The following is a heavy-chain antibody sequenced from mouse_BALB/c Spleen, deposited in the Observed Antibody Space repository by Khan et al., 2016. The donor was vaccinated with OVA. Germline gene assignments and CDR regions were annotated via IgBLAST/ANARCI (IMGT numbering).Heavy chain of an antibody. CDR1: GYTFTSYW. Sequence: QIQLVQSGAELAKPGASVKMSCKASGYTFTSYWMHWVKQRPGQGLEWIGYINPTTDYTEYNQIFKDKATLTADKSSSTAYMQLSSLTSEDSAVYYGVIHGSSSAWFTYWGQGTLVTVSA. CDR3: VIHGSSSAWFTY. D-gene: IGHD1-1*01. J-gene: IGHJ3*01. V-gene: IGHV1-7*01. CDR2: INPTTDYT.